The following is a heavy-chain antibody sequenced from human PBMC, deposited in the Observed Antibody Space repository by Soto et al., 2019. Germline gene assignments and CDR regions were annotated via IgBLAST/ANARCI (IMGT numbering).Heavy chain of an antibody. J-gene: IGHJ5*02. CDR3: ARNSGRSMYNWFDP. D-gene: IGHD6-19*01. Sequence: SETLSLTCTVSGGSISSYYWSWIRQPPGKGLEWIGYIYYSGSTNYNPSLKSRVTISVDTSKNQSSLKLSSVTAADTAVYYCARNSGRSMYNWFDPWGQGTLVTVSS. CDR1: GGSISSYY. CDR2: IYYSGST. V-gene: IGHV4-59*12.